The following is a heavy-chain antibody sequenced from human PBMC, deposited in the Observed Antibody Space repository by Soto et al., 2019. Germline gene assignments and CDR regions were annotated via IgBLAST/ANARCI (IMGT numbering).Heavy chain of an antibody. CDR2: INHSGST. CDR3: AREKRDRGRQQLFLRFDI. CDR1: GGSFSGYY. Sequence: QVQLQQWGAGLLKPSETLSLTCAVYGGSFSGYYWSWIRQPPGKGLEWIGEINHSGSTNYNPSLKSRVTISVDTSKNQFSLKLSSVTAADTAVYYCAREKRDRGRQQLFLRFDIWGQGTMVTVSS. J-gene: IGHJ3*02. D-gene: IGHD6-13*01. V-gene: IGHV4-34*01.